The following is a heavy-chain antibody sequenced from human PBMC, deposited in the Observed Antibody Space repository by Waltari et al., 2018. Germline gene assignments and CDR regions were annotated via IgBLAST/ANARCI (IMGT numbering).Heavy chain of an antibody. D-gene: IGHD2-15*01. Sequence: QVQLQESGPGLVKPSQTLSLTCTVSGGSISSGGYYWSWIRQHPGKGLEWIGYIYYSGRTYYNPSLKSRVTISVDTSKNQFSLKLSSVTAADTAVYYCARGCSGGSCYSGAFDIWGQGTMVTVSS. CDR3: ARGCSGGSCYSGAFDI. J-gene: IGHJ3*02. V-gene: IGHV4-31*03. CDR1: GGSISSGGYY. CDR2: IYYSGRT.